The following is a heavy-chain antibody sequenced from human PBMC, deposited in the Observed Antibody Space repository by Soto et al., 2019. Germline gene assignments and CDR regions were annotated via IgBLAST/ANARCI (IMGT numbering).Heavy chain of an antibody. Sequence: VGALRLSCAGSGFTFSDYFITWIRQAPGKGLEWISYINNDATYRKYADSVKGRFTVSRDNAKNSVFLQMNSLRPEDTALYYCGKGDTIFGVVDDWGPGTLVTVSS. CDR2: INNDATYR. D-gene: IGHD3-3*01. V-gene: IGHV3-11*06. J-gene: IGHJ4*02. CDR3: GKGDTIFGVVDD. CDR1: GFTFSDYF.